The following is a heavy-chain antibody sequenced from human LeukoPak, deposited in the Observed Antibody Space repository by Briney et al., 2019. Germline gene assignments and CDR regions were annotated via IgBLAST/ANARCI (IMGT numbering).Heavy chain of an antibody. D-gene: IGHD1-26*01. V-gene: IGHV3-7*01. J-gene: IGHJ3*02. CDR3: AREIKWELLVGAFDI. CDR1: GLIFTNYF. CDR2: IKHDGSEK. Sequence: GGSLRLSCAASGLIFTNYFMSWVRQAPGKGLEWVASIKHDGSEKYYVDSVRGRFTISRDNSKNTLYLQMNSLRAEDTAVYYCAREIKWELLVGAFDIWGQGTMVTVSS.